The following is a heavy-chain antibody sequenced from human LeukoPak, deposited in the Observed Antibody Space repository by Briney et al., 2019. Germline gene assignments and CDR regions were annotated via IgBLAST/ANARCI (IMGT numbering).Heavy chain of an antibody. J-gene: IGHJ4*02. CDR3: AKGAVGRYCSGGSCYRYFDY. CDR2: ISGSGGST. Sequence: PGGSLRLSCAASGSTFSSYAMSWVRQAPGKGLEWVSAISGSGGSTYYADSVKGRFTISRDNSKNTLYLQMNSLRAEDTAVYYCAKGAVGRYCSGGSCYRYFDYWGQGTLVTVSS. V-gene: IGHV3-23*01. CDR1: GSTFSSYA. D-gene: IGHD2-15*01.